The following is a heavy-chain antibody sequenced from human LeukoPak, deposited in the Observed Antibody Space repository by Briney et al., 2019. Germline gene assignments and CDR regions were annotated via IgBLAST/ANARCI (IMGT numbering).Heavy chain of an antibody. Sequence: GGSLRLSCAASGFTFSSYAMSWVRQALGKGLEWVSAISGSGGSTYYADSVKGRFTISRDNSKNTLYLQMNSLRAEDTAVYYCAKVVRGVLLTGAFDIWGQGTMVTVSS. CDR2: ISGSGGST. J-gene: IGHJ3*02. CDR3: AKVVRGVLLTGAFDI. CDR1: GFTFSSYA. D-gene: IGHD3-10*01. V-gene: IGHV3-23*01.